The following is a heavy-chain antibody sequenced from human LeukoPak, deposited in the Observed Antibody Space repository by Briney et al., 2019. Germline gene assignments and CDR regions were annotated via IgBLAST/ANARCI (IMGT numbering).Heavy chain of an antibody. V-gene: IGHV1-18*01. J-gene: IGHJ5*02. D-gene: IGHD3-3*01. Sequence: GASVKVSCKASGYTFTSYGISWVRQAPGQGLELMGWISAYNGNTNYAQKLQGRVTMTTDTSTSTAYMELRSLRSDDTAVYYCARDPYYDFCSGVYWFDPWGQGTLVTVSS. CDR2: ISAYNGNT. CDR1: GYTFTSYG. CDR3: ARDPYYDFCSGVYWFDP.